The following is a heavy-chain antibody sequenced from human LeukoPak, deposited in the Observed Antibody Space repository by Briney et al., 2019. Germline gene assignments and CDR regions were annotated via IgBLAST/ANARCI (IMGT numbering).Heavy chain of an antibody. D-gene: IGHD3-3*01. CDR3: ARADRYEWPQSYYYAYYYMDV. CDR1: GYTFASYD. Sequence: ASVKVSCKASGYTFASYDINWVRQATGQGLEWMGWMNPNSGNTGYAQKFQGRVTITRNTSISTAYMELSSLRSEDTAVYYCARADRYEWPQSYYYAYYYMDVWGKGTTVTVSS. CDR2: MNPNSGNT. J-gene: IGHJ6*03. V-gene: IGHV1-8*03.